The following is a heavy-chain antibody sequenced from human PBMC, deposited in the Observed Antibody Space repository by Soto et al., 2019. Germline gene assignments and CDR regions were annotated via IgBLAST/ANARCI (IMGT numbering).Heavy chain of an antibody. D-gene: IGHD6-13*01. V-gene: IGHV3-23*01. CDR1: GFTFTSNA. Sequence: PGGSLRLSCAASGFTFTSNAMTWVRQAPGKGLEWVSGITNSGGSTFYADSVKGRFSISRDNSKNTLYLQMNSLRADDTAVYYCAKIWEAAAPWYPIDFWGQGTLVTVYS. J-gene: IGHJ4*02. CDR2: ITNSGGST. CDR3: AKIWEAAAPWYPIDF.